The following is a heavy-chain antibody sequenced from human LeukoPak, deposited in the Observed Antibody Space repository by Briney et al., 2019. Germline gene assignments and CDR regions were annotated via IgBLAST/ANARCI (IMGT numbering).Heavy chain of an antibody. CDR3: ATHSPGYCSFTSCYAGSDY. Sequence: GGSLRLSCAASGFTFSSYGMHWVRQAPGKGLEWVAFIRYDGSNKYYADSVKGRFTISRDNSKNTLYLQMNSLRAEDTAVFYCATHSPGYCSFTSCYAGSDYWGQGTLVTVSS. D-gene: IGHD2-2*01. CDR1: GFTFSSYG. CDR2: IRYDGSNK. J-gene: IGHJ4*02. V-gene: IGHV3-30*02.